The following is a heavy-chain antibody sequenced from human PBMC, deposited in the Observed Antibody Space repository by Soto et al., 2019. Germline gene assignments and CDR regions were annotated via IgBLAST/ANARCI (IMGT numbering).Heavy chain of an antibody. CDR2: ISVSGGST. V-gene: IGHV3-23*01. J-gene: IGHJ4*02. D-gene: IGHD3-10*01. CDR1: GFTFSSYA. CDR3: AKPPGGYGSGSYWNPDY. Sequence: EVQLLESGGGLVQPGGSLRLSCAASGFTFSSYAMSWVRQAPGKGLEWVSAISVSGGSTYYADSVKGRFTISRDNSKYTLYLQMNSLRAEDTAVYYCAKPPGGYGSGSYWNPDYWGQGTLVTVSS.